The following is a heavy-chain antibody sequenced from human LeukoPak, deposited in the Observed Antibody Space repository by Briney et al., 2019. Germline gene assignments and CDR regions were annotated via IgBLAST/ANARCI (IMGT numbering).Heavy chain of an antibody. J-gene: IGHJ4*02. CDR2: ISGSGGST. CDR3: AKDRGITMVRGVIGGAYYFDC. D-gene: IGHD3-10*01. CDR1: GFTFSSYA. Sequence: PGGSLRLSCAASGFTFSSYAMSWVRQAPGKGLEWVSAISGSGGSTYYADSVKGRFTISRDNSKNTLYLQMNSLRAEDTAVYYCAKDRGITMVRGVIGGAYYFDCWGQGTLVTVSS. V-gene: IGHV3-23*01.